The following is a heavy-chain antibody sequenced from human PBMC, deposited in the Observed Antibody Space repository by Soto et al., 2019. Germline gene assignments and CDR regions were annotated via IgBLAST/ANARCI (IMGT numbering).Heavy chain of an antibody. CDR3: ARDSYFTL. J-gene: IGHJ4*02. V-gene: IGHV3-53*02. CDR2: IYNSGTT. Sequence: EVQLVETGGGLIQPGGSLKLSCVASGFTVSSNYMSWVRQAPGKALEWVSIIYNSGTTYYADSVKGRFTVSRDNSKNTLYLQMNSLRAEDTAVYYCARDSYFTLWGQGTLVTVSA. CDR1: GFTVSSNY. D-gene: IGHD2-15*01.